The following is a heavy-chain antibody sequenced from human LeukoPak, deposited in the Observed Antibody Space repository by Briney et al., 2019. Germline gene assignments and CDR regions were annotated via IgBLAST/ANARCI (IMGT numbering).Heavy chain of an antibody. CDR3: ARVPNHGSSPFDY. D-gene: IGHD6-6*01. Sequence: PGGSLRLSCAASVFTFSSYWMHWVRQAPGKGLVWVSRINTDGSSTSYADSVKGRFTISRDNAKNTLYLQMNSLRAEDTAVYYCARVPNHGSSPFDYWGQGTLVTVSS. J-gene: IGHJ4*02. CDR2: INTDGSST. V-gene: IGHV3-74*01. CDR1: VFTFSSYW.